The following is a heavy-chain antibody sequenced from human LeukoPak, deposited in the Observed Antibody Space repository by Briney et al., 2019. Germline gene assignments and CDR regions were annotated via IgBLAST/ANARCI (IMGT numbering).Heavy chain of an antibody. J-gene: IGHJ5*02. V-gene: IGHV4-39*07. D-gene: IGHD3-10*01. CDR1: GGSLSSSSYY. CDR3: ARARWFQSVP. CDR2: IYYSGST. Sequence: SGTLSLTCTVSGGSLSSSSYYWGWIRPPPGKGLEWIGSIYYSGSTYYNPSLNSRPTISVDTTKNQFSLNLSSATAADTAVYYCARARWFQSVPRGEGALVTVS.